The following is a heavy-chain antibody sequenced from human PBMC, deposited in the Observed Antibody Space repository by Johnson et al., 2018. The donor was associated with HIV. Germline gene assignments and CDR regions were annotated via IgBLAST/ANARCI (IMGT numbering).Heavy chain of an antibody. CDR1: GFTFSSYP. CDR2: ISYDGSNK. V-gene: IGHV3-30*04. Sequence: QVQLVESGGGVVQPGRSLRLSCEASGFTFSSYPMHWVRQAPGKGLEWVAVISYDGSNKYYADSVKGRFTISRDNSKNTLYLQMNSLRAEDTAVYYCAKVPNWGVDAFDIWGQGTMVTVSS. CDR3: AKVPNWGVDAFDI. J-gene: IGHJ3*02. D-gene: IGHD7-27*01.